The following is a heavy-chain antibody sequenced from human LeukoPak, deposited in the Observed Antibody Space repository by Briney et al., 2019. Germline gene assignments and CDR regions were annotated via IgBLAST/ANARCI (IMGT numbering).Heavy chain of an antibody. Sequence: GGSLRLSCVASGFTFSSYWMSWVRQAPGKGLEWVANIKQDGSEKYYVDSVKGRFTISRDNAKNSLYLQMNSLRAEDTAVYYCARDLATASVYYYGSGSHAFDIWGQGTMVTVSS. V-gene: IGHV3-7*01. D-gene: IGHD3-10*01. CDR1: GFTFSSYW. J-gene: IGHJ3*02. CDR2: IKQDGSEK. CDR3: ARDLATASVYYYGSGSHAFDI.